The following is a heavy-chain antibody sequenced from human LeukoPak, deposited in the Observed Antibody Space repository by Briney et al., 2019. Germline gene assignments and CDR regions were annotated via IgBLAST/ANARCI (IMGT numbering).Heavy chain of an antibody. V-gene: IGHV4-59*01. Sequence: SETLSLSCAVSGGSISSYYWSWIRQPPGKGLEWVGDIYYSGSTNYNPSLKSRVTISIDTSKNTLYLKLSSVPAGDTAVYYCAGGRLEYYYDSSGYYPYYCYFNSMDVWGQGTTVTVSS. J-gene: IGHJ6*02. D-gene: IGHD3-22*01. CDR1: GGSISSYY. CDR3: AGGRLEYYYDSSGYYPYYCYFNSMDV. CDR2: IYYSGST.